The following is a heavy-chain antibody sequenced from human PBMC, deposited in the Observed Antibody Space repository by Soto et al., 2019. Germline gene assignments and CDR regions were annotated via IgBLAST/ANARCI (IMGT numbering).Heavy chain of an antibody. CDR1: GGTFSSYT. CDR3: AESSGSYDGLGDYFDY. D-gene: IGHD3-10*01. Sequence: QVQLVQSGAEVKKPGSSVKVSCKASGGTFSSYTISWVRQAPGQGLEWMGRIIPILGIANYAQKFQGRVTITADKSTSTAYMELSSLRSEDTAVYYCAESSGSYDGLGDYFDYWGQGTLVTVSS. J-gene: IGHJ4*02. CDR2: IIPILGIA. V-gene: IGHV1-69*02.